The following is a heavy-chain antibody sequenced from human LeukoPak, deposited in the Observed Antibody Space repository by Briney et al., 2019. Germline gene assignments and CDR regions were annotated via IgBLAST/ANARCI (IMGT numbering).Heavy chain of an antibody. CDR2: IKQDGSEK. Sequence: QPGGSLRLSCAASGFTFSSYWMSWVRQAPGKGLEWVANIKQDGSEKYYVDSVKGRFTISRDNAKNSLYLQMNSLRAEDTALYYCARETTTRWFDPWGQGTLVTVSS. CDR1: GFTFSSYW. D-gene: IGHD4-17*01. CDR3: ARETTTRWFDP. J-gene: IGHJ5*02. V-gene: IGHV3-7*03.